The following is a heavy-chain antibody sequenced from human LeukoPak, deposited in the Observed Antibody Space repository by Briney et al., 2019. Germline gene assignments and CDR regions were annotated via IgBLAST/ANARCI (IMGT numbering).Heavy chain of an antibody. CDR2: ISAYNGNT. CDR3: ARDRDYGDYNTQDLFVY. Sequence: ASVKVSCKASGYTFINFGIRWVRQAPGQGLEWMGWISAYNGNTNYAQRLQGRVTMTTDTSTSTAYMELRSLRSDDTAVYYCARDRDYGDYNTQDLFVYWGQGTLVTVSS. CDR1: GYTFINFG. J-gene: IGHJ4*02. D-gene: IGHD4-17*01. V-gene: IGHV1-18*01.